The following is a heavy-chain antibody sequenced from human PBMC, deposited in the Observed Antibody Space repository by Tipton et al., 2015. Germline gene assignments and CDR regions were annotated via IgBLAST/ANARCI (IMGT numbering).Heavy chain of an antibody. Sequence: TLSLTCTVSGGSISSSSYYWGWIRQPPGKGLEWIGSIYYSGYTYYNPSLKSRVTISVDTSKNQFSLRLSSVTAADTAVYYCARHLYYYYCGMDVWGQGTTVPVSS. V-gene: IGHV4-39*01. CDR3: ARHLYYYYCGMDV. CDR1: GGSISSSSYY. CDR2: IYYSGYT. J-gene: IGHJ6*02.